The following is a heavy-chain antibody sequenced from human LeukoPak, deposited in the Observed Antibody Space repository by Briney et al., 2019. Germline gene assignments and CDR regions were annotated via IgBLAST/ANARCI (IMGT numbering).Heavy chain of an antibody. J-gene: IGHJ4*02. D-gene: IGHD3-3*01. CDR2: INPNSGGT. CDR3: ARDLSPRYGFWRGYYPRGY. Sequence: ASVKVSCKASGYTFTGYYMHWVRQAPGQGLEWMGWINPNSGGTNYAQKFQGRVTMTRDTSISTAYMELSRLRSDDTAVYYCARDLSPRYGFWRGYYPRGYWGQGTLVTVSS. V-gene: IGHV1-2*02. CDR1: GYTFTGYY.